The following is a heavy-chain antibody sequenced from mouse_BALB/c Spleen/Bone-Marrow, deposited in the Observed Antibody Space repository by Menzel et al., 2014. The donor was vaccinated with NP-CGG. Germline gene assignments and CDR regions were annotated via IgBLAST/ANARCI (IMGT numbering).Heavy chain of an antibody. CDR3: ARRYYGSSFSYFDY. CDR2: INSGSSTI. Sequence: VQLQQSGGGLVQPGGSRKLSCAASGFTFSSFGMHWVRQAPEKGLEWVAYINSGSSTIYYADTVKGRFTISRDNPKNTLFLQMTSLRSEDTAMYHCARRYYGSSFSYFDYWGQGTTLTVSS. CDR1: GFTFSSFG. D-gene: IGHD1-1*01. J-gene: IGHJ2*01. V-gene: IGHV5-17*02.